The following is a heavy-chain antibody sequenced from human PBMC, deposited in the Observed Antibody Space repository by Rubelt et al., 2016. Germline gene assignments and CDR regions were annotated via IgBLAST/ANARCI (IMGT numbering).Heavy chain of an antibody. J-gene: IGHJ6*02. CDR1: GASVTSRSFY. D-gene: IGHD3-16*01. CDR3: ARRGEFVHTYGMDV. Sequence: QVQLRESGPGLVKPSETLSLTCTVSGASVTSRSFYWSWIRQPPGKGLEWIGYIYYGGSTNYNPPLESRVTMSVDTSKHQFSLNLTPVTASDTAVYYRARRGEFVHTYGMDVWGQGTTVTDSS. V-gene: IGHV4-61*01. CDR2: IYYGGST.